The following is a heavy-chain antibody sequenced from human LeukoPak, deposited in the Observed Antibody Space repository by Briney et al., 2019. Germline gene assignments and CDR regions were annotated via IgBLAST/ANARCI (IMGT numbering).Heavy chain of an antibody. CDR3: ARIGYSSGWNAFYFDC. V-gene: IGHV3-7*01. CDR2: IKQDGSEK. CDR1: GFTFSTYW. Sequence: PGGSLRLSCAASGFTFSTYWMSWVRQAPGKGLEWVANIKQDGSEKYFVDSVKGRFTISRDNAKNSLYLQMNSLRAEDTAVYYCARIGYSSGWNAFYFDCWGQGTLVTVSS. J-gene: IGHJ4*02. D-gene: IGHD6-19*01.